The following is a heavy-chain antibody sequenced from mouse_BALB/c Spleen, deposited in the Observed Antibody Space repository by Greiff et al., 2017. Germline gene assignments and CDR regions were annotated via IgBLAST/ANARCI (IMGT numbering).Heavy chain of an antibody. CDR3: TTLTSYYAMDY. D-gene: IGHD5-1*01. Sequence: EVMLVESGGGLVKPGGSLKLSCAASGFTFSSYTMSWVRQTPEKRLEWVATISSGGSYTYYPDSVKGRFTISRDNAKNTLYLQMSSLKSEDTAMYYCTTLTSYYAMDYWGQGTSVTVSS. CDR2: ISSGGSYT. V-gene: IGHV5-6-4*01. J-gene: IGHJ4*01. CDR1: GFTFSSYT.